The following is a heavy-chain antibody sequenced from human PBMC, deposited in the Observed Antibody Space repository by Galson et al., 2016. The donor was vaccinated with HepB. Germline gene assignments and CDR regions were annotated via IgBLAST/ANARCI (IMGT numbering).Heavy chain of an antibody. CDR1: GGSISSYY. CDR3: ARAYYVWGSYRQIDY. V-gene: IGHV4-59*01. J-gene: IGHJ4*02. CDR2: IYYSGST. D-gene: IGHD3-16*02. Sequence: SETLSLTCTVSGGSISSYYWTWIRQPPGKGLEWIGYIYYSGSTRYNPSLKSRVTISVDTSKIQFSLHLSSVTAADTAVYYCARAYYVWGSYRQIDYWGQGTLVTVSS.